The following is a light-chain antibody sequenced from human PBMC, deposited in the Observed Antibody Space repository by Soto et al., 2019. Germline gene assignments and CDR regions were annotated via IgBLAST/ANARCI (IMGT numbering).Light chain of an antibody. CDR1: QTVSSN. J-gene: IGKJ4*01. Sequence: EIVMTQSPATLSVSPGERATLSCRASQTVSSNLAWYQQKPGQAPRLLIYGASTRATGIPARFSGSGSGTEFTLTISSLQSEDFAIYYCQHFNNWPQVTFGGGTKVDIK. V-gene: IGKV3-15*01. CDR2: GAS. CDR3: QHFNNWPQVT.